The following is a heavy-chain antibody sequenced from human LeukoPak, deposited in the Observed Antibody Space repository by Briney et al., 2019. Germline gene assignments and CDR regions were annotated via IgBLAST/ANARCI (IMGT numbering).Heavy chain of an antibody. V-gene: IGHV3-23*01. CDR1: GFTFSNYA. CDR2: LSGSGGST. J-gene: IGHJ4*02. D-gene: IGHD4-17*01. Sequence: GGSLTLSCAASGFTFSNYAMSWVRQAPGKGLEWVSALSGSGGSTYYADPVKGRFTTSRDNSNNTLYLQMNSLGAEDTAVYYCAKGETVPTTSFDYWGQGPWSPSPQ. CDR3: AKGETVPTTSFDY.